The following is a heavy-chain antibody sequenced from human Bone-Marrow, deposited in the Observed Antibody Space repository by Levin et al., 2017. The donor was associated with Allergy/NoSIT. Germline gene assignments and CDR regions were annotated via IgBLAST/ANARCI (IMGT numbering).Heavy chain of an antibody. J-gene: IGHJ6*02. CDR2: ISFDGSNK. D-gene: IGHD3/OR15-3a*01. CDR1: GFIFDTYG. Sequence: GESLKISCAASGFIFDTYGMHWVRQAPDRGLEWVAAISFDGSNKYYADSVKGRFTISRDNSKNTVYLQMNSLRAEETSVYYCVKDFGRKDLQQLITYGMDVWGQGTRVTVTS. CDR3: VKDFGRKDLQQLITYGMDV. V-gene: IGHV3-30*18.